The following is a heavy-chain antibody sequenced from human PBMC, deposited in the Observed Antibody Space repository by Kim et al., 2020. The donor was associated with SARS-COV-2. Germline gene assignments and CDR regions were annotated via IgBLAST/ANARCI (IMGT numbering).Heavy chain of an antibody. CDR3: ARLYGWVGAADSGFEY. J-gene: IGHJ4*02. V-gene: IGHV4-39*01. CDR2: ISYSGKT. D-gene: IGHD2-15*01. CDR1: GGSISTINSY. Sequence: SETLSLTCAVSGGSISTINSYWGWIRQPPGKGLEWIGTISYSGKTYYNPSLKSRITLSAEMWKTQFSLELRSVTTADTALYYCARLYGWVGAADSGFEYWGQGTLLTVSS.